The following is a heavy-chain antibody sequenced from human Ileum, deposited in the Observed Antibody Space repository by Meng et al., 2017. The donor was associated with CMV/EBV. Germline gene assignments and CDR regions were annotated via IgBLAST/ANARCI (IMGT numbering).Heavy chain of an antibody. D-gene: IGHD3-3*01. CDR2: IYYSRST. CDR3: AREYRITIFGVVSPFDP. V-gene: IGHV4-39*07. J-gene: IGHJ5*02. Sequence: ISGSSYYWCWIRQPPGEGLEGIGSIYYSRSTYYNPSLRSRVTISVDTSKNQFSLKLSSVTAADTAVYYCAREYRITIFGVVSPFDPWGQGTLVTVSS. CDR1: ISGSSYY.